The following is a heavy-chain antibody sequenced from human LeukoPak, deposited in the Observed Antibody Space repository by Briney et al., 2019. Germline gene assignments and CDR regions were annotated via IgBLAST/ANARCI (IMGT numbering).Heavy chain of an antibody. J-gene: IGHJ4*02. CDR2: IYYSGST. Sequence: SETLSLTCTVSGGSISRYYWSWIRQPPGKGLEWIGYIYYSGSTNYDPSLKSRVTISVDTSKNQFSLKLSSVTAADTAVYYCARLCDDTTGYHWGFDYWGQGTLVTVSS. V-gene: IGHV4-59*08. CDR1: GGSISRYY. D-gene: IGHD3-22*01. CDR3: ARLCDDTTGYHWGFDY.